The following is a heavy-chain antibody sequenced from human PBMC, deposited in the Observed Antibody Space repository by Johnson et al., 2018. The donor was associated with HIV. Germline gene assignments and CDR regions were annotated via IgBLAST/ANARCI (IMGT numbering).Heavy chain of an antibody. D-gene: IGHD2-2*01. CDR3: AKDGAMAFDI. V-gene: IGHV3-66*01. CDR2: LYSGGDI. Sequence: VQLVESGGGLVQPGGSLRLSCAASGLTISDNYMSWVRQAPGKGLEWVAVLYSGGDIYYADSVKGRFIIPRDNSKSTLYLQMNSLRAEDTAVYYCAKDGAMAFDIWGQGTLVTVSS. CDR1: GLTISDNY. J-gene: IGHJ3*02.